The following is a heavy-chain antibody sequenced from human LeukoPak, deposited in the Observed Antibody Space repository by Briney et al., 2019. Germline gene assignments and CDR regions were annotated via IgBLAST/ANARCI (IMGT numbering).Heavy chain of an antibody. CDR3: ARGYGSGSYNNFNH. J-gene: IGHJ4*02. CDR2: IHYTGST. Sequence: PSETLSLTCTVSGDSIRGYYWSWIRQPPGKGLEWIGYIHYTGSTDYNPSLKGRVTISVDTSKNQFSLNLSSVTAADTAVYYCARGYGSGSYNNFNHWGQGILVTVSS. D-gene: IGHD3-10*01. CDR1: GDSIRGYY. V-gene: IGHV4-59*01.